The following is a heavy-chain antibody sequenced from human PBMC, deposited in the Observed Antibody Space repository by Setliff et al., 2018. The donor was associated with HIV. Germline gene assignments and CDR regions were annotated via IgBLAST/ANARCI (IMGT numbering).Heavy chain of an antibody. J-gene: IGHJ3*02. V-gene: IGHV1-18*01. CDR2: ISASSDNT. CDR1: GYTFTTYG. D-gene: IGHD5-12*01. CDR3: ARVVPREVAPGGFDI. Sequence: ASVKVSCKASGYTFTTYGFNWVRQAPGQGLEWMGWISASSDNTNYAQKFQGRVTLTTDTSTNTVYMELKSPGSDDTAVYFCARVVPREVAPGGFDIWGQGTMVTVSS.